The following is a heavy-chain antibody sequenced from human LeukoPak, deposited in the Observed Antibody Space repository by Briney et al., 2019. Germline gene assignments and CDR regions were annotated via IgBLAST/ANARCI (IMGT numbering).Heavy chain of an antibody. V-gene: IGHV3-48*03. CDR2: IGSSGTTR. Sequence: PTGGSLRLSCAVSGFPFSIYEMTWVRQAPGKGLEWVSNIGSSGTTRYYADSVKGRFSISRDNAKSSLYLQMNSLRVEDTGVYYCALLAVASDFDYWGQGALVTVSS. CDR1: GFPFSIYE. CDR3: ALLAVASDFDY. D-gene: IGHD6-19*01. J-gene: IGHJ4*02.